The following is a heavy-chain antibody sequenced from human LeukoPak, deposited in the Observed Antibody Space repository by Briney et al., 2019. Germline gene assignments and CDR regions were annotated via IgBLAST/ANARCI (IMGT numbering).Heavy chain of an antibody. V-gene: IGHV3-48*04. CDR3: SRLRGYSYGYADY. CDR2: ISSSGSTI. Sequence: GGSLRLSCAASGFPFNTYWVNWVRQAPGKGREGVSYISSSGSTIDYADSVKGRFTISRDNAKNSLYLQMNTLRAEDTAVYYCSRLRGYSYGYADYWGQGTLVTVSS. D-gene: IGHD5-18*01. J-gene: IGHJ4*02. CDR1: GFPFNTYW.